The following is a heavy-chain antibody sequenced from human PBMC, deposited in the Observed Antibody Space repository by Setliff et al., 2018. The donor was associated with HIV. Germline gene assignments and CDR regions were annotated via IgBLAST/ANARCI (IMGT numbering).Heavy chain of an antibody. CDR1: GGSISNNNYY. Sequence: PSETLSLTCTVSGGSISNNNYYWGWIRQPPGKGLEWIGNIYYSGSTFYNPSLMSRVTISVDTSKNQFSLKLSSVAAADTAVYYCARGGSGSPFDYWGPGTLVTVSS. CDR2: IYYSGST. V-gene: IGHV4-39*07. D-gene: IGHD1-26*01. CDR3: ARGGSGSPFDY. J-gene: IGHJ4*02.